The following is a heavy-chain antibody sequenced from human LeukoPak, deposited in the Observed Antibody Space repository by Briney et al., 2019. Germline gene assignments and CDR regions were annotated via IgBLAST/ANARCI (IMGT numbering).Heavy chain of an antibody. J-gene: IGHJ5*02. CDR3: AREVGYDSPPP. D-gene: IGHD2-15*01. V-gene: IGHV3-48*01. CDR1: GLTFSNSDYG. Sequence: GGSLRLSCAASGLTFSNSDYGMNWVRQAPGKGLEWVSYISGRSSTIYYADSVRGRFTISRDNAKNSLYLQMNSLRAEDTAVYYCAREVGYDSPPPCGQGTLVTVSS. CDR2: ISGRSSTI.